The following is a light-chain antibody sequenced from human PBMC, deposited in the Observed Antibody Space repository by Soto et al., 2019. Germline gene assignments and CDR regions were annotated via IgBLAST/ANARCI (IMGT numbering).Light chain of an antibody. CDR2: TTS. CDR1: QSIGIY. Sequence: DIQMTQSPSSLSESVGDRVTITCRAGQSIGIYLNWYQEKPGRVPKLLIHTTSSLLSGVPSRFSGSGSGTDFTLTISSLQAEDFANYYCQQYYTTPTFGRGTRLEI. CDR3: QQYYTTPT. V-gene: IGKV1-39*01. J-gene: IGKJ5*01.